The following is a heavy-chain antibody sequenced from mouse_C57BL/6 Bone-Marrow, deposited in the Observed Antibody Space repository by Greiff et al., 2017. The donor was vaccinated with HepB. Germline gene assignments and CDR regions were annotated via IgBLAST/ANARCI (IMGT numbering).Heavy chain of an antibody. Sequence: VHVKQSGAELVRPGASVKLSCTASGFNIKDDYMHWVKQRPEQGLEWIGWIDPENGDTEYASKFQGKATITADTSSNTAYLQLSSLTSEDTAVYYCTTSGYYGNRYYAMDYWGQGTSVTVSS. J-gene: IGHJ4*01. D-gene: IGHD2-1*01. CDR1: GFNIKDDY. CDR3: TTSGYYGNRYYAMDY. CDR2: IDPENGDT. V-gene: IGHV14-4*01.